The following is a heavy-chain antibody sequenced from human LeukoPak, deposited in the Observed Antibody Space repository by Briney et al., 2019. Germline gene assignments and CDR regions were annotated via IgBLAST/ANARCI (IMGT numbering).Heavy chain of an antibody. CDR3: AKLVGRYFDWCSDY. J-gene: IGHJ4*02. Sequence: GGSLRLSCAASGFTFSSYWMSWVRQAPGKGLEWVSVIYSGGSTYYADSVKGRFTISRDNSKNTLYLQMNSLRAEDTAVYYCAKLVGRYFDWCSDYWGQGTLVTVSS. D-gene: IGHD3-9*01. CDR2: IYSGGST. CDR1: GFTFSSYW. V-gene: IGHV3-53*01.